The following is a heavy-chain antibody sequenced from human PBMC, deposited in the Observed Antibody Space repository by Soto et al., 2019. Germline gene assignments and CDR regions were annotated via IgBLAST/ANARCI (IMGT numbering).Heavy chain of an antibody. CDR3: ARDNRYGSAFDY. Sequence: SETLSLSCTVSGGSISSYYWGWIRQPPGKGLEWIGYIYYSGSTNYNPSLKSRVTISVDMSKNQFSLKLSSVTAADTAVYYCARDNRYGSAFDYWGQGTLVTVSS. CDR1: GGSISSYY. CDR2: IYYSGST. D-gene: IGHD3-10*01. V-gene: IGHV4-59*01. J-gene: IGHJ4*02.